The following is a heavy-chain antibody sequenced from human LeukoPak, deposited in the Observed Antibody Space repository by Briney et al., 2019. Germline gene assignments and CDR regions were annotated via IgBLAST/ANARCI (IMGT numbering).Heavy chain of an antibody. V-gene: IGHV3-23*01. CDR2: ISGSGGST. J-gene: IGHJ4*02. CDR3: ARDLDGGYDYEGYFGY. Sequence: GGSLRLSCAASGFTFSSYAMSWVRQAPGKGLEWVSAISGSGGSTYYADSVKGRFTISRDNSKNTLYLQMNSLRAEDTAVYYCARDLDGGYDYEGYFGYWGQGTLVTVSS. D-gene: IGHD5-12*01. CDR1: GFTFSSYA.